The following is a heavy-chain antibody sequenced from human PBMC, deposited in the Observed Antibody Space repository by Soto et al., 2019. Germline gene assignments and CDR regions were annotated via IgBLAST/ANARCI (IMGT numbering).Heavy chain of an antibody. CDR2: IYHSGST. J-gene: IGHJ4*02. D-gene: IGHD2-2*02. V-gene: IGHV4-30-2*01. Sequence: SETLSLTCAVSGGSISGGGYSWSWIRQPPGKGLEWIGYIYHSGSTYYNPSLKSRVTISVDRSKNQFSLKLSSVTAADTAVYYCARGGVPAAIYPIDYWGQGTLVTVSS. CDR1: GGSISGGGYS. CDR3: ARGGVPAAIYPIDY.